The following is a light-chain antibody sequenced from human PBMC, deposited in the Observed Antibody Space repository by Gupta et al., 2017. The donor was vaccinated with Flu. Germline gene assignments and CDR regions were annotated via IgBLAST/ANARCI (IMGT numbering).Light chain of an antibody. CDR1: QSLVYKNGVTY. CDR2: EGS. V-gene: IGKV2-30*01. Sequence: DVVMAQSPLSLPVTLGQPASISCRSSQSLVYKNGVTYLNWFQQRPGQSPRRLIYEGSKRDSGVPDRFSGSGSDTDFTLNSSRGEAEDVGVYYGTRGKHPWTFGQGTRMEI. CDR3: TRGKHPWT. J-gene: IGKJ2*02.